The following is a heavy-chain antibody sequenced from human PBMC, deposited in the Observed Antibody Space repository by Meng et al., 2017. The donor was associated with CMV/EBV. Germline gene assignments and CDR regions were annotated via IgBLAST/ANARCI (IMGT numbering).Heavy chain of an antibody. J-gene: IGHJ4*02. Sequence: GSLRLSCTVSGGSISSYYWSWIRQPPGKGLEWIGYIYYSGSTNYNPSLKSRVTISVDTSKNQFSLKLSSVTAADTAVYYCARVDRILCYDCWGQGTLVTVSS. CDR1: GGSISSYY. CDR3: ARVDRILCYDC. CDR2: IYYSGST. V-gene: IGHV4-59*01. D-gene: IGHD2-8*01.